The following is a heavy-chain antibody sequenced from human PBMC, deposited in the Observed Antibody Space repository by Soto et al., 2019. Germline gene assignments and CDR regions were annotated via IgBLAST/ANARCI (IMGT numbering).Heavy chain of an antibody. D-gene: IGHD5-18*01. CDR2: IIPIFGTA. J-gene: IGHJ4*02. V-gene: IGHV1-69*12. CDR1: GGTFSSYA. Sequence: QVQLVQSGAEVKKPGSSVKVSCKASGGTFSSYAISWVRQAPGQGLEWMGGIIPIFGTANYAQKFQGRVTXTXXEATSTASRELSSLRSEDTAVYYGASAGYSYGLDYWGQGTLVTVSS. CDR3: ASAGYSYGLDY.